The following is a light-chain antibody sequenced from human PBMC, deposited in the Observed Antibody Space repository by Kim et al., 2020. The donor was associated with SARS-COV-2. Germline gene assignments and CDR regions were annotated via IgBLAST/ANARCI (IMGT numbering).Light chain of an antibody. J-gene: IGKJ1*01. V-gene: IGKV3-20*01. Sequence: SPGERATLSCRASQSVSSSYLDWYQQKPGQAPRLLISGASSRATGIPDRFSGSGSGTDFTLTISRVEPEDFAVYYCQQYSSSRWTFGQGTKVDIK. CDR2: GAS. CDR1: QSVSSSY. CDR3: QQYSSSRWT.